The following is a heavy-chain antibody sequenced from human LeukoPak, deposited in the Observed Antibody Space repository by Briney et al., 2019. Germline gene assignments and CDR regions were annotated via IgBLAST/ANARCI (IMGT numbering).Heavy chain of an antibody. CDR1: GGSISSHY. CDR3: ARDLGYSSASFDP. CDR2: IYYSGST. J-gene: IGHJ5*02. Sequence: SETLSLTCTVSGGSISSHYWSWIRQPPGKGLEWIGYIYYSGSTNYNPSLKSRVTISVDTSKNQFSLKPSSVTAADTAVYYCARDLGYSSASFDPWGQGTLVTVSS. D-gene: IGHD6-25*01. V-gene: IGHV4-59*11.